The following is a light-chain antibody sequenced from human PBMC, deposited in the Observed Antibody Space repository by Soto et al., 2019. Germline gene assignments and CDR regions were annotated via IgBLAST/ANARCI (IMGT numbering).Light chain of an antibody. CDR2: ATS. J-gene: IGKJ4*01. CDR1: QGIAPY. Sequence: DVQMTQSPSSLSAFVGDRVTITCRASQGIAPYLAWFQQKPGKVPKRLIYATSTLQSGVPSRFSGSGSGTDFTLTINSLQPEDVGTYYCQKYNSVPLTFGGGTKVEIK. CDR3: QKYNSVPLT. V-gene: IGKV1-27*01.